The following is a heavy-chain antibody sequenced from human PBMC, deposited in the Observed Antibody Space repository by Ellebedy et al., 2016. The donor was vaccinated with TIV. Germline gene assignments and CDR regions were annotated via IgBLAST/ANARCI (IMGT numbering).Heavy chain of an antibody. V-gene: IGHV3-30*18. D-gene: IGHD4-17*01. CDR3: ANSYGAYIYLDAFHI. J-gene: IGHJ3*02. CDR1: RFTFSTYG. Sequence: PGGSLRLSCVASRFTFSTYGMNRVRQAPGRGLEWVAVISYDESKKDYADSVKGRFTISRDNSMNTLYLQMNSLRDEDTATYYCANSYGAYIYLDAFHIWGQGTMVTVSS. CDR2: ISYDESKK.